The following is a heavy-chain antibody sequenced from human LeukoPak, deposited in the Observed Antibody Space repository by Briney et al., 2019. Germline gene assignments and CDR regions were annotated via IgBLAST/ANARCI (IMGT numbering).Heavy chain of an antibody. Sequence: SETLSLTCTVSGGSISSSSYYWGWIRQPPGKGLEWIGSIYYSGSTYYNPSLKSRVTISVDTSKNQSSLKLSSVTAADTAVYYGARDQSIAAHNWFDPWGQGTLVTVSS. D-gene: IGHD6-6*01. CDR3: ARDQSIAAHNWFDP. J-gene: IGHJ5*02. V-gene: IGHV4-39*07. CDR2: IYYSGST. CDR1: GGSISSSSYY.